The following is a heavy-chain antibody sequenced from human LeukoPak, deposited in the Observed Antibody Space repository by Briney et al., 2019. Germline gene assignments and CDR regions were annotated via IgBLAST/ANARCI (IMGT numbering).Heavy chain of an antibody. CDR1: GDSVSSNSAA. V-gene: IGHV6-1*01. D-gene: IGHD6-19*01. CDR2: TYYRSKWYN. J-gene: IGHJ6*02. CDR3: AREGGSAPRRGYYYYGMDV. Sequence: QTLSLTCAISGDSVSSNSAAWNWIRQSPSRGLEWLGRTYYRSKWYNDYAVSVKSRITINPDTSKNQFSLQLNSVTPEDTAVYYCAREGGSAPRRGYYYYGMDVWGQGTTVTVSS.